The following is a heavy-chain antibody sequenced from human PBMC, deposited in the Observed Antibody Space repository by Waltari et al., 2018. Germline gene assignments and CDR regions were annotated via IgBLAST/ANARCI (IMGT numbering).Heavy chain of an antibody. J-gene: IGHJ5*02. D-gene: IGHD1-26*01. Sequence: GRINPNSGGTNYAQKFQGRVTMTRDTSISTAYMELSSVTAADTAVYYCARTGSYRGGGWFDPWGQGTLVTVSS. CDR3: ARTGSYRGGGWFDP. CDR2: INPNSGGT. V-gene: IGHV1-2*06.